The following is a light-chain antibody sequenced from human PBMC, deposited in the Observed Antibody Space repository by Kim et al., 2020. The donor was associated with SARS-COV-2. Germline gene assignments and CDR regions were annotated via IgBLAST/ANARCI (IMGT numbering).Light chain of an antibody. V-gene: IGKV3-15*01. CDR3: QQYNNWPVV. Sequence: VSPGERATLSCRASQSVSSNLAWYQQKPGQAPRLLIYGASTRATGIPARFSGSGSGTEFTLTISSLQSEDFAVYYCQQYNNWPVVFGQGTKVDIK. CDR1: QSVSSN. J-gene: IGKJ1*01. CDR2: GAS.